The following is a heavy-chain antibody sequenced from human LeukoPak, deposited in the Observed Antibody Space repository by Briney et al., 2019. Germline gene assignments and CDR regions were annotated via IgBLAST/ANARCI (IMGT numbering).Heavy chain of an antibody. Sequence: EASVTVSCKASGYTFTSYDINWVRQATGQGLEWMGWMNPNSGNTGYAQKFQGRVTITRNTSISTAYMELSSLGSEDTAVYYCARYPHQRMMAYCGGDCYQWGQGTLVTVSS. CDR1: GYTFTSYD. CDR3: ARYPHQRMMAYCGGDCYQ. D-gene: IGHD2-21*02. V-gene: IGHV1-8*03. CDR2: MNPNSGNT. J-gene: IGHJ4*02.